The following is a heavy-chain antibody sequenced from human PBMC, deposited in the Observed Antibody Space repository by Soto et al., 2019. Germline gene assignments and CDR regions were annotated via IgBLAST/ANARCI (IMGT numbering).Heavy chain of an antibody. CDR3: ARSYDFWSGYYFDY. D-gene: IGHD3-3*01. J-gene: IGHJ4*02. CDR2: IYYSGST. Sequence: SETLSLTCTVSGGSISSGGYYWSWIRQHPGKGLEWIGYIYYSGSTYYNPSLKSRVTVSVDTSKNQFSLKLSSVTAADTAVYYCARSYDFWSGYYFDYWGQGTLVTVSS. V-gene: IGHV4-31*03. CDR1: GGSISSGGYY.